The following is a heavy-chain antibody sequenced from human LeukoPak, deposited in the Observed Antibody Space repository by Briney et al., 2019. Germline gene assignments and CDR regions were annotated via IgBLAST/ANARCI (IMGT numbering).Heavy chain of an antibody. Sequence: GGSLRLSRAASGFTFSSYAMSWVRQAPGKGLEWVSAISGSGGSTYYADSVKGRFTISRDNSKNTLYLQMNSLRAEDTAVYYCAKDGIMVRGSFDYWGQGTLVTVSS. CDR2: ISGSGGST. CDR3: AKDGIMVRGSFDY. D-gene: IGHD3-10*01. CDR1: GFTFSSYA. V-gene: IGHV3-23*01. J-gene: IGHJ4*02.